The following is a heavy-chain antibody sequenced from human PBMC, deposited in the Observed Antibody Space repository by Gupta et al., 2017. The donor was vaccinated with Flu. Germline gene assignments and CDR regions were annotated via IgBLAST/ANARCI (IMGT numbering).Heavy chain of an antibody. Sequence: QVQLVESGGGVVQPGRSMRLSWAAAGISFSSLGMHWVRQAPGKGLECVSVISYDGSNKDYAVSVKGRFTISRDKSNNTLNLQMNSLRPEDTAVYFWARPYMIMVGAAMWVDYFGMDVWGQGTTVSVSS. CDR2: ISYDGSNK. CDR3: ARPYMIMVGAAMWVDYFGMDV. CDR1: GISFSSLG. D-gene: IGHD2-2*01. J-gene: IGHJ6*02. V-gene: IGHV3-30*03.